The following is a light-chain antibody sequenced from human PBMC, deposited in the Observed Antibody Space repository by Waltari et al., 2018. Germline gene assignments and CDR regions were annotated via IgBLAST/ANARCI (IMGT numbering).Light chain of an antibody. CDR3: QQSYSTPWT. CDR2: AAS. CDR1: QSISSY. V-gene: IGKV1-39*01. J-gene: IGKJ1*01. Sequence: DIQMTQSPYSLSASVGDRVTITCRASQSISSYLNCYQQKPGKAPKLLIYAASSLQSGVPSRFSGSGSRTDFTLTISSLQPEDFATYYCQQSYSTPWTFGQGTKVEIK.